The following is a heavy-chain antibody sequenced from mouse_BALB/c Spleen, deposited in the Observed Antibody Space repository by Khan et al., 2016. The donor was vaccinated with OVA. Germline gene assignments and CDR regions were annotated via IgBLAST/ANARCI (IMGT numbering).Heavy chain of an antibody. D-gene: IGHD2-10*01. J-gene: IGHJ4*01. CDR2: IWGDGSS. CDR1: GFSLTGYG. V-gene: IGHV2-6-7*01. Sequence: VQLQESGPGLVAPSQSLSITCTVSGFSLTGYGVNWVRQPPGKGLEWLGMIWGDGSSDYNSALKSRLSISKDHSKSQVFLKMNSLQTDETAMYYCARAYYGNYREAMDYWGQGTSVTVSS. CDR3: ARAYYGNYREAMDY.